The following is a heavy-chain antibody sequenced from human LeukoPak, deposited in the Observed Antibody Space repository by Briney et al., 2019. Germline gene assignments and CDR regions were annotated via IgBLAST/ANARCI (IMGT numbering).Heavy chain of an antibody. V-gene: IGHV4-34*01. CDR1: GGSFSGYY. CDR3: ARGTEKIVAVAGT. CDR2: INHSGST. D-gene: IGHD6-19*01. Sequence: SETLSLTCAVYGGSFSGYYWSWIRQPPGKGLEWIGEINHSGSTNYNPSLKGRVTISLDTSKNQFSLKLSSVTAADTAFFYCARGTEKIVAVAGTWGQGTLVTVSS. J-gene: IGHJ5*02.